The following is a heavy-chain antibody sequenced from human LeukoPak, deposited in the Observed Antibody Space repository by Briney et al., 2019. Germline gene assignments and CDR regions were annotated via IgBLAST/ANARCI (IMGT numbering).Heavy chain of an antibody. D-gene: IGHD6-13*01. J-gene: IGHJ5*02. V-gene: IGHV1-69*13. Sequence: SVKVSCKASGGTFSSYAISWVRQAPGEGLEWMGGIIPIFGTANYAQKFQGRVTITADESTSTANMELSSLRSEDTAVYYCARDGGSSWYWFDPWGQGTLVTVSS. CDR3: ARDGGSSWYWFDP. CDR2: IIPIFGTA. CDR1: GGTFSSYA.